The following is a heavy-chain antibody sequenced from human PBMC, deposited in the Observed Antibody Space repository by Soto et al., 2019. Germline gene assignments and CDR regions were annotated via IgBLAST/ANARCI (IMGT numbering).Heavy chain of an antibody. CDR3: AREAYGDYEYWFDP. V-gene: IGHV4-59*01. CDR2: IYYSGST. CDR1: GGSISSYY. Sequence: SETLSLTCTVSGGSISSYYWSWIRQPPGKGLEWIGYIYYSGSTNYNPSLKSRVTISVDTSKNQFSLKLSSVTAADTAVYYCAREAYGDYEYWFDPWGQGTLVTV. D-gene: IGHD4-17*01. J-gene: IGHJ5*02.